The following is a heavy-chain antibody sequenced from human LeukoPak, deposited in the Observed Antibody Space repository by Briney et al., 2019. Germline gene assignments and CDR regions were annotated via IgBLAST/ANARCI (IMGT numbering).Heavy chain of an antibody. D-gene: IGHD3-22*01. CDR3: ARQGTFHYYDSSVIGFDY. Sequence: SETLSLTCTVSGGSISSSSYYWGWIRQPPGKGLEWIGSIYYSGSTCYNPSLKSRVTISVDTSKNQFSLKLSSVTAADTAVYYCARQGTFHYYDSSVIGFDYWGQGTLVTVSS. V-gene: IGHV4-39*01. J-gene: IGHJ4*02. CDR2: IYYSGST. CDR1: GGSISSSSYY.